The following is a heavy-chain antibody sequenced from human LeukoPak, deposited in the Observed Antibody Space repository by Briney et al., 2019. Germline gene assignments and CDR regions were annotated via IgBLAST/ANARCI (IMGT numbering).Heavy chain of an antibody. V-gene: IGHV1-69*05. D-gene: IGHD3-3*01. J-gene: IGHJ4*02. CDR1: GRTFSNES. CDR2: IIPIFGTA. Sequence: TVKLSRKASGRTFSNESISRGRQDPGQGLEWMGGIIPIFGTANYAQKFQGRVTITTDESTSTAYMELSSLRSEDTAVYYCARGNLEWLFVWDYWGQGTLVTVSS. CDR3: ARGNLEWLFVWDY.